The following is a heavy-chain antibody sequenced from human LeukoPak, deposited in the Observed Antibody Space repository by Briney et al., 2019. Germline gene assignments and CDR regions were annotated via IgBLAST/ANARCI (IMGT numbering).Heavy chain of an antibody. CDR1: GYTFTSYY. Sequence: ASVKVSCKASGYTFTSYYMHWVRQAPGQGLEWMGWISGSNGNTNYAQKLRGRVTMTTDTSTGTAYMELRSLRSDDTAVYYCARSGRGTYYYFDYWGQGTLVTVSS. CDR2: ISGSNGNT. D-gene: IGHD1-26*01. J-gene: IGHJ4*02. V-gene: IGHV1-18*04. CDR3: ARSGRGTYYYFDY.